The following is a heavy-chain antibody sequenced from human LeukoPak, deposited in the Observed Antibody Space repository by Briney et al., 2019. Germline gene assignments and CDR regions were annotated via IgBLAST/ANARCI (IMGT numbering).Heavy chain of an antibody. Sequence: GESLKISCKASGYSFTDYWIDWVRQMPGKGLEWMGIFYAGGSESRYSPSFQGQVAISVDKSISTAYLQWSSLKASDTAMYYCARRGHGSSWYFFDYWGQGTLVTVSS. CDR2: FYAGGSES. D-gene: IGHD6-13*01. J-gene: IGHJ4*02. V-gene: IGHV5-51*01. CDR3: ARRGHGSSWYFFDY. CDR1: GYSFTDYW.